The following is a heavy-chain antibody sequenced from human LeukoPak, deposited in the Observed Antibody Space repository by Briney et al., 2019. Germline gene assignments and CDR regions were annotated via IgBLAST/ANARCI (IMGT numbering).Heavy chain of an antibody. D-gene: IGHD2-15*01. Sequence: ASVTVSCKASGYTFTGYYMHWVRQAPGQGLEWMGWINPNSGGTNYAQKFQGRVTMTRDTSISTAYMELSRLRSDDTAVYYCARGQRYCSGGSCYSDYWGQGTLVTVSS. CDR3: ARGQRYCSGGSCYSDY. J-gene: IGHJ4*02. CDR2: INPNSGGT. CDR1: GYTFTGYY. V-gene: IGHV1-2*02.